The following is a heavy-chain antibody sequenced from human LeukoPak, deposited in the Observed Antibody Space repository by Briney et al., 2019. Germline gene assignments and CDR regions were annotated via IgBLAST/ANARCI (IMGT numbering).Heavy chain of an antibody. V-gene: IGHV4-31*03. CDR1: GGSISSGGYY. CDR2: IYYSGST. Sequence: SETLSLTCTVSGGSISSGGYYWSWIRQHPGKGLEWIGYIYYSGSTYYNPSLKSRVTISVDTSKNQFSLKLSSVTAADTAVYYCARIVVVPAATFDYWGQGTLVTVSS. CDR3: ARIVVVPAATFDY. J-gene: IGHJ4*02. D-gene: IGHD2-2*01.